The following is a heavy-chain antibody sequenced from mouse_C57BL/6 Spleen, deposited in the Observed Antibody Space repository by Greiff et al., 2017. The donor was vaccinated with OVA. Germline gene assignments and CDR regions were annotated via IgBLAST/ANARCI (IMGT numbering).Heavy chain of an antibody. CDR2: IDPSDSYT. CDR3: ARGYGSSYWYFDV. Sequence: QVQLQQPGAELVKPGASVKLSCKASGYTFTSYWMQWVKQRPGQGLEWIGEIDPSDSYTNYNQKFKGKATLTVDTSSSTAYMQLSSLTSEDSAVYYCARGYGSSYWYFDVWGTGTTVTVSS. CDR1: GYTFTSYW. V-gene: IGHV1-50*01. D-gene: IGHD1-1*01. J-gene: IGHJ1*03.